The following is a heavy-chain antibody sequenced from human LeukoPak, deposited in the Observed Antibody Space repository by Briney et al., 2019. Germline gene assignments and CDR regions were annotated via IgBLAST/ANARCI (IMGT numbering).Heavy chain of an antibody. CDR1: GGSFSGYY. V-gene: IGHV4-34*01. J-gene: IGHJ4*02. CDR3: GRGIVGAYYDFWSGYHHFDY. CDR2: INHSGST. D-gene: IGHD3-3*01. Sequence: SETLSLTCAVYGGSFSGYYWSWIRQPPGKGLEWIGEINHSGSTNYNPSLKSRVTISVDTSKNQFSLKLSSVTAADTAVYYCGRGIVGAYYDFWSGYHHFDYWGQGTLVTVSS.